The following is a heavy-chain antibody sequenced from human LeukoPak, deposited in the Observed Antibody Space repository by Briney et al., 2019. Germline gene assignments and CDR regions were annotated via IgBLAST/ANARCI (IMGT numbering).Heavy chain of an antibody. Sequence: ETSQTLSLTCTVSGGSISSGGYYWSWIRQHPGKGLEWIGYIYYSGSTYYNPSLKSRVTISVGTSKNQFSLKLSSVTAADTAVYYCARSRIDTIFGVVRTSDSYYFDYWGQGTLVTVSS. D-gene: IGHD3-3*01. V-gene: IGHV4-31*03. J-gene: IGHJ4*02. CDR3: ARSRIDTIFGVVRTSDSYYFDY. CDR2: IYYSGST. CDR1: GGSISSGGYY.